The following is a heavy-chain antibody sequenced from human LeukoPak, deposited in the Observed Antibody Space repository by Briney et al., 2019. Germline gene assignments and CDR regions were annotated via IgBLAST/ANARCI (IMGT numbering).Heavy chain of an antibody. Sequence: GGSLRLSCAASGFTFSSYEMNWVRQAPGKGLEWISYISSSGSTIYYADSVKGRFTISRDNAKNSLYLQMNSLRAEDTAVYYCARDPVDILTGKQNDLDXWGQGXLVTVSS. D-gene: IGHD3-9*01. CDR2: ISSSGSTI. CDR1: GFTFSSYE. J-gene: IGHJ4*02. CDR3: ARDPVDILTGKQNDLDX. V-gene: IGHV3-48*03.